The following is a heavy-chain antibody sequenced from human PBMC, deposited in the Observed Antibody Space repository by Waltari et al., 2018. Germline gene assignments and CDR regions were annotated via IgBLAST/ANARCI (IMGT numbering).Heavy chain of an antibody. CDR1: GFSFGNYA. J-gene: IGHJ6*02. Sequence: VQVVESGGGLVQPGRSLRLSCSASGFSFGNYAMSWVRQAPGKGLEWGRLIRNKDCGETTEYAASVKGRFTISRDDSKSIAYLQMNSLKTEDTAVYYCARVSIGLYGMDVWGQGTTVTVSS. V-gene: IGHV3-49*04. CDR2: IRNKDCGETT. D-gene: IGHD3-22*01. CDR3: ARVSIGLYGMDV.